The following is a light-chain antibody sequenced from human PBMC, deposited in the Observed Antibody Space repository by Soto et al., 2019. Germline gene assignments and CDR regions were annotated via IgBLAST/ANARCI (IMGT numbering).Light chain of an antibody. CDR1: QDISDY. Sequence: DIQLTQSPSFLSASVGDRVTITCRASQDISDYLAWYQQKPGKAPTLLIYTASTLQSGVPSRFSGRGIGTEFTLTISSLQPEDFATYYCHQFNTYPCTFGQGTKLEIK. CDR3: HQFNTYPCT. V-gene: IGKV1-9*01. J-gene: IGKJ2*02. CDR2: TAS.